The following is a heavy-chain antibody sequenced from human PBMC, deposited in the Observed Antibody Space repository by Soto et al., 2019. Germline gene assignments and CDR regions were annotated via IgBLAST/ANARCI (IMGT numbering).Heavy chain of an antibody. CDR1: GFTFSSYG. Sequence: PGVSLRLSCAASGFTFSSYGMHWVRQAPGKGLEWVAVIWYDGSNKYYADSVKGRFTISRDNSKNTLYLQMNSLRAEDTAVYYCAREVTIAAAGGTGGAFDSWGQGTMVTVSS. CDR2: IWYDGSNK. V-gene: IGHV3-33*01. D-gene: IGHD6-13*01. CDR3: AREVTIAAAGGTGGAFDS. J-gene: IGHJ3*02.